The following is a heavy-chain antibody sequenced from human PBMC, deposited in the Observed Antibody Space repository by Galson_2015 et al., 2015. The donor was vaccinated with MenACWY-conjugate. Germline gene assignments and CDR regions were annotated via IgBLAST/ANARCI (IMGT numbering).Heavy chain of an antibody. Sequence: SVKVSCKASGYTFTSYYMHWVRQAPGQGLEWMGTINPSGGSTSYPQKFQGRVTMTRDASTSTVYMELSSLRSEDTAVYYCARGGNYYESSGYYVRGALNWFDPWGQGTLVTVSS. CDR3: ARGGNYYESSGYYVRGALNWFDP. V-gene: IGHV1-46*01. J-gene: IGHJ5*02. CDR2: INPSGGST. CDR1: GYTFTSYY. D-gene: IGHD3-22*01.